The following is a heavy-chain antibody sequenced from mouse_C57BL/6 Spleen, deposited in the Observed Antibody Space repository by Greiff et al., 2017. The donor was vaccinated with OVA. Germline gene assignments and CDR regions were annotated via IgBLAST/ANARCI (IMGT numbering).Heavy chain of an antibody. D-gene: IGHD2-13*01. CDR3: ARHDWAY. CDR2: ISSGGSYT. J-gene: IGHJ3*01. V-gene: IGHV5-6*01. CDR1: GFTFSSYG. Sequence: EVHLVESGGDLVKPGGSLKLSCAASGFTFSSYGMSWVRQTPDKRLEWVATISSGGSYTYYPDSVKGRFTISRDNAKNTLYLQMSSLKSEDTAMYYCARHDWAYWGQGTLVTVSA.